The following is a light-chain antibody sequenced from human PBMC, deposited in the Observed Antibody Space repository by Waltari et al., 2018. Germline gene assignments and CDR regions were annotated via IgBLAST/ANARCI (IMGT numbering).Light chain of an antibody. Sequence: EIVLTQSPATLSLSPGERATLSCRASQSIGTYLAWYQQKPGQAPRLLIYETSNRATAIPARFSGSGSGTDFTLTISSLEPEDFAVYYCQLGSNWPPTFTFGPRARLDVK. CDR1: QSIGTY. J-gene: IGKJ3*01. CDR3: QLGSNWPPTFT. V-gene: IGKV3-11*01. CDR2: ETS.